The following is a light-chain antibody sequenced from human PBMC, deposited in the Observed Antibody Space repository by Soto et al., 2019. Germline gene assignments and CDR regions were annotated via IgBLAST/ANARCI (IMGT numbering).Light chain of an antibody. CDR3: EQDDTFHLA. Sequence: DIQMTQSPSSMSAYVGDRVTITCRARQCISSWLAWYQQKPGKAPNLLIYAASSLQSGVPSRFSGSGSGTDFTLIISSRQPEDFATYFCEQDDTFHLAFGGGTKVESK. V-gene: IGKV1-12*01. CDR1: QCISSW. CDR2: AAS. J-gene: IGKJ4*01.